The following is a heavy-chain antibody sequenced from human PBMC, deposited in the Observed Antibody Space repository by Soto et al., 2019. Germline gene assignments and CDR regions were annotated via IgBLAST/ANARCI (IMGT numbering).Heavy chain of an antibody. Sequence: QVQLVQSVAEVKKPGSSVKVSCKASGGTFSSYAISWVRQAPGQGLEWMGGIIPIFGTANDAQKFQGRVKTTEDESTSTAYMELSSLRSEDTAVYYCASDKPTVDIAMVTDYYYCMDVWGQGTTVTVSS. D-gene: IGHD5-18*01. V-gene: IGHV1-69*01. CDR1: GGTFSSYA. J-gene: IGHJ6*02. CDR3: ASDKPTVDIAMVTDYYYCMDV. CDR2: IIPIFGTA.